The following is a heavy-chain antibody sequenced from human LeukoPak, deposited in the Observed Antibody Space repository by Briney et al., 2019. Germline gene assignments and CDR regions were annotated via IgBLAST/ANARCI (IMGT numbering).Heavy chain of an antibody. J-gene: IGHJ4*02. Sequence: SETLPLTCTVSGGSISNYYWSWIRQPPGKGLEWIGYIYSSGSTNYNPSLKSRVTISVDTSKNQFSLKLNSVTAADTAVYYCARKASTIAAVLDFWGQGTLVTVSS. CDR1: GGSISNYY. CDR2: IYSSGST. CDR3: ARKASTIAAVLDF. D-gene: IGHD6-13*01. V-gene: IGHV4-59*01.